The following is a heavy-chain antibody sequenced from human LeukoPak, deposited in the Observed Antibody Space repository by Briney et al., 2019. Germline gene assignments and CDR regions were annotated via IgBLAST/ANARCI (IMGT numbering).Heavy chain of an antibody. Sequence: EATVKVSCKAFGYTFTSYDILWVRQATGQGLEWMGWMNPHSGNTGYAQKYKGRVNMTRNISIRTAYMELRSMRSEDTAVYYCARGGTLRYFDWLSNYYYCYCMDVWGQGTTVTVSS. V-gene: IGHV1-8*01. CDR2: MNPHSGNT. CDR1: GYTFTSYD. CDR3: ARGGTLRYFDWLSNYYYCYCMDV. J-gene: IGHJ6*02. D-gene: IGHD3-9*01.